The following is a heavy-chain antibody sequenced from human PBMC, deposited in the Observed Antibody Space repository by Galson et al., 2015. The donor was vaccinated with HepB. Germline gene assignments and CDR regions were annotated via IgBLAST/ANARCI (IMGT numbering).Heavy chain of an antibody. CDR2: IIPILGIA. CDR3: ARAHPGSGSYYVANAFDI. CDR1: GGTFSSYT. Sequence: SVKVSCKASGGTFSSYTISWVRQAPGQGLEWMGRIIPILGIANYAQKFQGRVTITADKSTSTAYMELSSLRSEDTAVYYCARAHPGSGSYYVANAFDIWGQGTMVTVSS. V-gene: IGHV1-69*02. J-gene: IGHJ3*02. D-gene: IGHD3-10*01.